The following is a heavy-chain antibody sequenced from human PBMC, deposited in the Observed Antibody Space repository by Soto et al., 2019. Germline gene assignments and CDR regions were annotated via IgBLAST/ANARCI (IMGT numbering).Heavy chain of an antibody. J-gene: IGHJ4*02. V-gene: IGHV3-49*03. CDR2: IRSKSYGGTT. D-gene: IGHD6-13*01. CDR1: GFTFSSYT. CDR3: TRDAPIAAAGKRYYFDL. Sequence: GGSLRLSCAASGFTFSSYTMSWFRQAPGKGLEWVGFIRSKSYGGTTEYAASVKGRFTISRDDSRNIAYLQMNSLRTEDTAMYYCTRDAPIAAAGKRYYFDLWGQGTRVTVSS.